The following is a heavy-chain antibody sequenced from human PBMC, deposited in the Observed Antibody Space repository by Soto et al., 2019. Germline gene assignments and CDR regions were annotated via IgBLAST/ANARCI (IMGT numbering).Heavy chain of an antibody. Sequence: GESLKISCKGSGYSFTRYWIGWVRQIPGKGLEWMGIIYPGDSDTRYSPSFQGQVTISADKSISTAYLQWSSLKASDTAMYYCARTYDYDSSGYFDSWGQRTLVTVSS. D-gene: IGHD3-22*01. CDR2: IYPGDSDT. CDR1: GYSFTRYW. V-gene: IGHV5-51*01. J-gene: IGHJ5*01. CDR3: ARTYDYDSSGYFDS.